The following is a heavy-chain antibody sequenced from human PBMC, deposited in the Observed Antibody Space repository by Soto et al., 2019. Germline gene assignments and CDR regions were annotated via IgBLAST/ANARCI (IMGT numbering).Heavy chain of an antibody. CDR1: GFTFSDYY. Sequence: GGSLRLSCAASGFTFSDYYMSWIRQAPGKGLEWVSYISSSGSTIYYADSVKGRFTISRDNAKNSLYLQMNSLRAEDTAVYYCARDLDSSSWQGFWRAFDIWGQGTMVTVSS. D-gene: IGHD6-13*01. CDR2: ISSSGSTI. J-gene: IGHJ3*02. V-gene: IGHV3-11*01. CDR3: ARDLDSSSWQGFWRAFDI.